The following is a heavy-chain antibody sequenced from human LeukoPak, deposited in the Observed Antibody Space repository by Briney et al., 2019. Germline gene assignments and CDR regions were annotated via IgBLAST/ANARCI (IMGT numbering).Heavy chain of an antibody. D-gene: IGHD3-22*01. J-gene: IGHJ4*02. Sequence: SVKVSCKASGGTFSNYAINWVRQAPGQGLEWMGGIIPIFGTANYAQKLQGRVTITADKSTSTVYMELNSLKSEDTAVYHCARGWDYDSGGRPTAYVYWGQGTLVTVSS. CDR3: ARGWDYDSGGRPTAYVY. CDR2: IIPIFGTA. V-gene: IGHV1-69*06. CDR1: GGTFSNYA.